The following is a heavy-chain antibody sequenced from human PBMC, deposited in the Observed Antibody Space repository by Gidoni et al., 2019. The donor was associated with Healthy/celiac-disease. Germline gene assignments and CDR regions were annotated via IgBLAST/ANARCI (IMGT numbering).Heavy chain of an antibody. CDR1: GFTFSSDW. Sequence: EVQLVESGGGLVQPGGSLRLSCAASGFTFSSDWMSWVRQAPGKGLEWVANIKQDGSEKYYVDYVKGRFTSSRDNAKNSLYLQMNSLRAEDTAVYYCARGRYYDFSYYFDYWGQGTLVTVSS. CDR2: IKQDGSEK. D-gene: IGHD3-3*01. V-gene: IGHV3-7*01. CDR3: ARGRYYDFSYYFDY. J-gene: IGHJ4*02.